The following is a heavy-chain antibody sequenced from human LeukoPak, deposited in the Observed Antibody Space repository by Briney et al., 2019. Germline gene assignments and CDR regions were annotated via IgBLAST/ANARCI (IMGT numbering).Heavy chain of an antibody. Sequence: GGSLRLSCAASGFTFSSYSMNWVRQAPGKGLEWVSSISSRSSYIYYADLVKGRFTISRDNAKNSLYLQMNSLRAEDTAVYYCARDGSSSSWYLGYYFDYWGQGTLVTVSS. CDR3: ARDGSSSSWYLGYYFDY. D-gene: IGHD6-13*01. J-gene: IGHJ4*02. CDR1: GFTFSSYS. V-gene: IGHV3-21*01. CDR2: ISSRSSYI.